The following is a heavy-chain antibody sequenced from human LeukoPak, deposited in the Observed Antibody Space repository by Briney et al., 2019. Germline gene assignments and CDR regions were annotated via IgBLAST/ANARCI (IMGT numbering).Heavy chain of an antibody. CDR1: GFTFSSYG. D-gene: IGHD4-17*01. CDR2: IRYDGSNK. J-gene: IGHJ4*02. CDR3: AKDTDTTVTTFGLTTDEYYFFY. Sequence: GGSLRLSCAASGFTFSSYGMHWVRQAPGKGLEWVAFIRYDGSNKYYADSVKGRFTISRDNSKNTLYLQMNSLRAEDTAVYYCAKDTDTTVTTFGLTTDEYYFFYCGQGALGTVSS. V-gene: IGHV3-30*02.